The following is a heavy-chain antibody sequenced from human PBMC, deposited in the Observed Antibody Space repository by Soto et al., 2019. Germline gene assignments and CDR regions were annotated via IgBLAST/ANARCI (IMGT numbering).Heavy chain of an antibody. J-gene: IGHJ6*02. CDR1: GYTFTSYG. V-gene: IGHV1-18*01. Sequence: ASVKVSCKASGYTFTSYGISWVRQAPGQGLEWMGWISAYNGNTNYAQKLQGRVTMTTDTSTSTAYMELRSLRSDDTAVYYCARGGQQLNFYYYYYGMDVWGQGTTVTVSS. CDR3: ARGGQQLNFYYYYYGMDV. CDR2: ISAYNGNT. D-gene: IGHD6-13*01.